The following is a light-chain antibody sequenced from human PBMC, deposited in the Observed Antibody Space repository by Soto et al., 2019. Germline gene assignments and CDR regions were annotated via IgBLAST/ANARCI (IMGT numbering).Light chain of an antibody. CDR2: GAS. CDR1: QSIRSPF. Sequence: EIVLTQSPATLSLSPGERATLSCRASQSIRSPFLAWYQQKPGQAPRLFIHGASSRAAGIPDRFSGSGSGTDFTLPIRRLEPEDLAVYYSGSHEWTFGQGTKVE. V-gene: IGKV3-20*01. CDR3: GSHEWT. J-gene: IGKJ1*01.